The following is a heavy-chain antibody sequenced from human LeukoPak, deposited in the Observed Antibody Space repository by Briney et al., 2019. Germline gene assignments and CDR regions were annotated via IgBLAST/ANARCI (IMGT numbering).Heavy chain of an antibody. CDR1: GYTFTSYY. CDR3: ATSWGGSSGWFYYYYYMDV. J-gene: IGHJ6*03. V-gene: IGHV1-46*01. Sequence: ASVKVSCKASGYTFTSYYMHWVRQAPGQGLEWMGIINPSGGSTSYAQKFQGRVTMTRDTSTSTVYMELSSLRSEDTAVYYCATSWGGSSGWFYYYYYMDVWGKGTTVTVSS. D-gene: IGHD6-19*01. CDR2: INPSGGST.